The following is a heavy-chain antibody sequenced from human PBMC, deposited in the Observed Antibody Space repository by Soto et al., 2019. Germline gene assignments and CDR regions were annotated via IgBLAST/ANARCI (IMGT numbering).Heavy chain of an antibody. CDR1: WFDARVIV. Sequence: PGGSLRLSYTVSWFDARVIVRTWVRQAPGKGLEWVSSINNAFNTFYADSVTGRFTISRDNSKNTLYLQMNSLRVEDTAMYYCVRENYYYGMDVWGQGTAVTVSS. J-gene: IGHJ6*02. CDR2: INNAFNT. CDR3: VRENYYYGMDV. V-gene: IGHV3-66*01.